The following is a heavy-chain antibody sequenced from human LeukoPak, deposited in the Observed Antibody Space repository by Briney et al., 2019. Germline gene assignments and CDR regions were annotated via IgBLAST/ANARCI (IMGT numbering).Heavy chain of an antibody. Sequence: GGSLRLSCAASGFTFSSYWMHWVRQAPGKGLEWVSSISSSNSYIYYADSVKGRFTISRDNAKNSLYLQMNSLRAEDTAVYYCARDGHGDFWRARRTYYMDVWGKGTTVTVSS. CDR2: ISSSNSYI. J-gene: IGHJ6*03. CDR3: ARDGHGDFWRARRTYYMDV. V-gene: IGHV3-21*01. CDR1: GFTFSSYW. D-gene: IGHD3-3*01.